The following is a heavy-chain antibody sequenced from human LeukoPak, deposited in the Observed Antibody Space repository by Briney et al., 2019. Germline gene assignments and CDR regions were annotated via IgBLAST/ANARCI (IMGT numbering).Heavy chain of an antibody. CDR3: AREKRYSGSYYIDP. V-gene: IGHV4-34*01. CDR1: GGSFSGYY. J-gene: IGHJ5*02. CDR2: IYHSGST. D-gene: IGHD1-26*01. Sequence: PSETLSLTCAVYGGSFSGYYWSWIRQPPGKGLEWIGEIYHSGSTNYNPSLKSRVTISVDKSKNQFSLKLSSVTAADTAVYYCAREKRYSGSYYIDPWGQGTLVTVSS.